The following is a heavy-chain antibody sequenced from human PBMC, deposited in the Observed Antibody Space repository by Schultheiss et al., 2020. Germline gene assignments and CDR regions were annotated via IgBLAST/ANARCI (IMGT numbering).Heavy chain of an antibody. Sequence: ASVKVSCKASGYTFTGYYMHWVRQAPGQGLEWMGWINPNSGGTNYAQKFQGWVTMTRDTSISTAYMELSRLRSDDTAVYYCARERGSSWLPYYYYGMDVWGQGTTVTVSS. D-gene: IGHD6-13*01. CDR1: GYTFTGYY. V-gene: IGHV1-2*04. J-gene: IGHJ6*02. CDR2: INPNSGGT. CDR3: ARERGSSWLPYYYYGMDV.